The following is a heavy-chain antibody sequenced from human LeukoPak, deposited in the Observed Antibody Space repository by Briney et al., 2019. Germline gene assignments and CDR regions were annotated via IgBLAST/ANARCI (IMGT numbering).Heavy chain of an antibody. CDR2: ISSSSSTI. CDR3: ARAYSSGWFENAFDI. Sequence: GGSLRLSCAPSGFTFSTYSMNWVRQAPGKGLEWVSYISSSSSTIYYADSVKGRFTISRDNAKNSLYLQMNSLRAEDTAVYYCARAYSSGWFENAFDIWGQGTMVTVSS. D-gene: IGHD6-19*01. J-gene: IGHJ3*02. CDR1: GFTFSTYS. V-gene: IGHV3-48*04.